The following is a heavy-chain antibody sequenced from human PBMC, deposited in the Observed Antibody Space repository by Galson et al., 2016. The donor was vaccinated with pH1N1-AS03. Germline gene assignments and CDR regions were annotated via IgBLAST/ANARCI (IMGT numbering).Heavy chain of an antibody. CDR3: TRDRDVVGEGWYYGMDA. CDR2: IYISGTT. D-gene: IGHD3-16*01. V-gene: IGHV3-53*01. Sequence: SLRLSCAASGFTVSSNYMSWVRQAPGKGLEWVSDIYISGTTYYADSVKGRFTISRDNSKNTLYLQMNSLRAEDTAVYYCTRDRDVVGEGWYYGMDAWGQGTTVTVSS. J-gene: IGHJ6*02. CDR1: GFTVSSNY.